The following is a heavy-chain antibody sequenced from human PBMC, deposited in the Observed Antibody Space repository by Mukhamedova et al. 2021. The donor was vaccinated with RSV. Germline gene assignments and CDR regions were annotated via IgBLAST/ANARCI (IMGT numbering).Heavy chain of an antibody. V-gene: IGHV4-4*09. CDR3: ARSIDY. CDR2: YTSGST. J-gene: IGHJ4*02. Sequence: YTSGSTNYNPSLKSRVTISVDTSKNQFSLKLSSVTAADTAVYYCARSIDYLGQGTLVTVSS.